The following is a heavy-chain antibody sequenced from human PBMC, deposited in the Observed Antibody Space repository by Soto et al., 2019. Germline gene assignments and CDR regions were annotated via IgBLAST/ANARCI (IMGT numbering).Heavy chain of an antibody. J-gene: IGHJ6*02. D-gene: IGHD4-4*01. CDR2: ISGSGIST. CDR3: VKPPVITASYYYYDMDV. V-gene: IGHV3-23*01. Sequence: EAQLLESGGGLVQPGGSLRLSCAASGFTFSTYPMSWVRQAPGKGLEWVSGISGSGISTYYTDSVKGRFTISSDNSKNTVFLQMNSLRDEDTAVYYCVKPPVITASYYYYDMDVWGQGTTVTVS. CDR1: GFTFSTYP.